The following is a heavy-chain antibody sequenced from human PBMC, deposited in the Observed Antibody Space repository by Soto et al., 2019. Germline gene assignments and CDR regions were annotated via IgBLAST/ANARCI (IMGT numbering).Heavy chain of an antibody. CDR3: ARGSSAYDFYYMDL. Sequence: EVQLVESGGGLVQPDRSLRLSCAASGFTFADYAMHWVRQAPGKGLEWVSAITWNGDTIAYADSLEGRFTISRDNARNSLYLQVNSLRAEDTALYYCARGSSAYDFYYMDLWGKGTTVTVSS. V-gene: IGHV3-9*01. CDR1: GFTFADYA. CDR2: ITWNGDTI. J-gene: IGHJ6*03.